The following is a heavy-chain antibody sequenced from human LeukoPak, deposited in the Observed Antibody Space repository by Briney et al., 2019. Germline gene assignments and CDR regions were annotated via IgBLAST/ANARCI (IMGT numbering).Heavy chain of an antibody. CDR3: ARAHTAMVTSRYMDV. CDR1: GFTFSSYW. J-gene: IGHJ6*03. V-gene: IGHV3-7*01. CDR2: IKQDGSEK. Sequence: GGSLRLSCAASGFTFSSYWMSWVRQAPGKGLEWVANIKQDGSEKYYVDSVKGRFTISRDNAKNSLYLQMNSLRAEDTAVYYCARAHTAMVTSRYMDVWGKGTTVTISS. D-gene: IGHD5-18*01.